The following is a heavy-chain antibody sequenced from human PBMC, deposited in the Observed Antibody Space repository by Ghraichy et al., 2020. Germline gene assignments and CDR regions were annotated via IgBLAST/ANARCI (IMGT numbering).Heavy chain of an antibody. J-gene: IGHJ5*02. D-gene: IGHD2-2*01. CDR3: ARGLWAGHCTSASCHPNWFEP. CDR1: GFTFSDYW. CDR2: IKEDGSEK. V-gene: IGHV3-7*01. Sequence: GGSLRLSCAASGFTFSDYWMSWVRQAPGKGLEWVAYIKEDGSEKHYVDSVKGRFTISRDNAKNSLYVQMNSLRTEDTAVYYCARGLWAGHCTSASCHPNWFEPWGQGTLVTVSS.